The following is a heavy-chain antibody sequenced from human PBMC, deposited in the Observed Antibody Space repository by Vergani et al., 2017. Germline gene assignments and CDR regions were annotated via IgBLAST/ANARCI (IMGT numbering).Heavy chain of an antibody. CDR2: IYYSGST. D-gene: IGHD3-3*01. CDR3: ARGFLEWLLYAPLDY. J-gene: IGHJ4*02. Sequence: QVQLQESGPGLVKPSETLSLTCTVSGGSISSYYWSWIRQPPGKGLEWIGYIYYSGSTNYNPSLKSRVTISVDTSKNQFSLKLSSVTAVDTAVYYCARGFLEWLLYAPLDYWSQGTLVTVSS. CDR1: GGSISSYY. V-gene: IGHV4-59*01.